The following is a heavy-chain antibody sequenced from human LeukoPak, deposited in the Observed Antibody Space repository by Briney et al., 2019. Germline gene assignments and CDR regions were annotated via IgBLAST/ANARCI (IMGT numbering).Heavy chain of an antibody. D-gene: IGHD1-14*01. V-gene: IGHV3-23*01. CDR1: GFTFSSYE. Sequence: PGGSLRLSCAASGFTFSSYEMTWVRQAPGTGLQWVSAISGSGGSTYYADSVKGRFTISRDNSKNTLYLQMNSLRAEDTALYYCPKPAKTDYTDYWGQGTLVTVSS. J-gene: IGHJ4*02. CDR2: ISGSGGST. CDR3: PKPAKTDYTDY.